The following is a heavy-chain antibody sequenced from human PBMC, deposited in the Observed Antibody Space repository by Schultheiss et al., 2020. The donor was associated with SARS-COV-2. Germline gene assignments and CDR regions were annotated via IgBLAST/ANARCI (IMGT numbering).Heavy chain of an antibody. CDR3: AKPHSTMIVGPYYFDY. J-gene: IGHJ4*02. D-gene: IGHD3-22*01. V-gene: IGHV3-23*01. Sequence: GESLKISCAASGFTFSSYAMSWVRQAPGKGLEWVSAISGSGGSTYYADSVKGRFTISRDNSKNTLYLQMNSLRAEDTAVYYCAKPHSTMIVGPYYFDYWGQGTLVTVSS. CDR1: GFTFSSYA. CDR2: ISGSGGST.